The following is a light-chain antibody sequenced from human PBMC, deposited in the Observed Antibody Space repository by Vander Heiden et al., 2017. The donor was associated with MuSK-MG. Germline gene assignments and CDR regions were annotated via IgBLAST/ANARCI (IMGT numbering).Light chain of an antibody. CDR3: QVWDSDSYHYV. Sequence: SYVLTQPPSVSVAPGQTASITCGGNNIRSKSVHWYRQKPGQAPVLVVYNNGDRPSGIPGRFSGSNSGNTATLSISRVEAGDEADYYCQVWDSDSYHYVFGKGTKVTVL. CDR1: NIRSKS. V-gene: IGLV3-21*02. J-gene: IGLJ1*01. CDR2: NNG.